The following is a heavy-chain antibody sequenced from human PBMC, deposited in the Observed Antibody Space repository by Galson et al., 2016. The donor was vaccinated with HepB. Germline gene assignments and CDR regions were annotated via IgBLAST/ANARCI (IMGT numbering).Heavy chain of an antibody. CDR2: ISYDGSNK. J-gene: IGHJ4*02. CDR1: GFTFSSYA. V-gene: IGHV3-30-3*01. D-gene: IGHD3-10*01. CDR3: ARDRVYYYGSGTSEYFDY. Sequence: SLRLSCAASGFTFSSYAMHWVRQAPGKGLEWVAVISYDGSNKCYADSVKGRFTISRDNSKNTLYLQMNSLRAEDTAVYYCARDRVYYYGSGTSEYFDYWGQGTLVTVSS.